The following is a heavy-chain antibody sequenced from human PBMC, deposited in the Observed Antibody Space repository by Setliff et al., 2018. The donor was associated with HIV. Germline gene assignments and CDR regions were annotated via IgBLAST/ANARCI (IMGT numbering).Heavy chain of an antibody. CDR3: ARPYTVWVYGMDL. D-gene: IGHD2-8*01. J-gene: IGHJ6*02. CDR2: INSDGSIT. Sequence: GVSLRLSCAASGFTFSSYTMYWVRQAPGKGLVWVSRINSDGSITDYADSVKGRFTISRDNAKNTLYMQMNSLRAEDTAVYYCARPYTVWVYGMDLWGQGTTVTVSS. CDR1: GFTFSSYT. V-gene: IGHV3-74*01.